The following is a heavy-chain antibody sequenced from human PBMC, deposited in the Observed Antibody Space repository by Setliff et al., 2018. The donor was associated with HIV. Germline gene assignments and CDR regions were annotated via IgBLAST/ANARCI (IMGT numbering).Heavy chain of an antibody. CDR1: GFTFSDYY. CDR3: MYGGRTATTH. J-gene: IGHJ4*02. V-gene: IGHV3-11*04. Sequence: PGGSLSLSCAASGFTFSDYYLNWFRLAPGKGLEWISHITNTGSSTNYADSVKGRFIISRDNAKYSLYLQMNTLRVEDTAVYYCMYGGRTATTHWGQGTLVTSPQ. CDR2: ITNTGSST. D-gene: IGHD4-17*01.